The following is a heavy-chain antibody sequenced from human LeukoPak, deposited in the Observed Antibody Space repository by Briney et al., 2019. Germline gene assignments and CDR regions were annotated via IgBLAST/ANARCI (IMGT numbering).Heavy chain of an antibody. CDR3: AREYSSSSDYYYYYYYMDV. CDR1: GFTFSSYS. V-gene: IGHV3-48*01. CDR2: ISSSSSTI. J-gene: IGHJ6*03. D-gene: IGHD6-6*01. Sequence: GGSLRLSCAASGFTFSSYSMNWVRQAPGKGLEWVSYISSSSSTIYYADSVKGRFTISRDNAKNSLYLQMNSLRAEDTAVYYCAREYSSSSDYYYYYYYMDVWGKGTTVTVSS.